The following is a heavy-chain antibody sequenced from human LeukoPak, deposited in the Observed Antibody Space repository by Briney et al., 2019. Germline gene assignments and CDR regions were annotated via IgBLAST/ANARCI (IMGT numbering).Heavy chain of an antibody. D-gene: IGHD3-10*01. CDR2: ISDSGGST. CDR3: AKAMVRGVTRLGDV. V-gene: IGHV3-23*01. Sequence: GGSLRLSCAASGFTFSSYAMSWVRQAPGKGLEWVSVISDSGGSTYYADSVKGRFTISRDNSKNTLYLQMNSLRAEDTAVYYCAKAMVRGVTRLGDVWGQGTTVTVSS. CDR1: GFTFSSYA. J-gene: IGHJ6*02.